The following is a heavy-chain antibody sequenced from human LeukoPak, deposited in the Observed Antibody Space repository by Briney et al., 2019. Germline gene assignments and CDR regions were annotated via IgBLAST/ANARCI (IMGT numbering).Heavy chain of an antibody. CDR3: ARGLVLATDDAFDI. CDR2: VYDNDIS. CDR1: GASIRSYF. Sequence: SETLSLTCSVSGASIRSYFWSWIRQSPGKGLEWIGYVYDNDISNFNPSLESRVTILVDRSKSQFSLRLRSVTAADTAVYYCARGLVLATDDAFDIWGPGTMVTVSS. D-gene: IGHD5-12*01. J-gene: IGHJ3*02. V-gene: IGHV4-59*01.